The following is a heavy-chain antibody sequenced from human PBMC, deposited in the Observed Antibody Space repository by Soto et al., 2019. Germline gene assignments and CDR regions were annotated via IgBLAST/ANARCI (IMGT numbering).Heavy chain of an antibody. Sequence: PSETLSLTCTVSGGSISSYYWSWIRQPPGKGLEWIGYIYYSGSTNYNPSLKSRVTISVDTSKNQFSLKLRSDDTAVYYCARDYDYSRPPLGMDVWGQGTTVTVSS. D-gene: IGHD3-16*01. CDR1: GGSISSYY. J-gene: IGHJ6*02. CDR2: IYYSGST. V-gene: IGHV4-59*01. CDR3: ARDYDYSRPPLGMDV.